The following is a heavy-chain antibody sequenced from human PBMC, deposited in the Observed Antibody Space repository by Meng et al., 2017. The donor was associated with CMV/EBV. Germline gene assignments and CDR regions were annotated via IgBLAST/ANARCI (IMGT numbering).Heavy chain of an antibody. Sequence: SETLSLTCAVYGGSFSGYYWSWIRQPPGKGLEWIGEINHSGSTNYNPSLKSRVTISVDTPKNQFALKLSSVTAADTAVYYCARDGVGATTGFDYWGQGTLVTVSS. CDR2: INHSGST. V-gene: IGHV4-34*01. J-gene: IGHJ4*02. D-gene: IGHD1-26*01. CDR3: ARDGVGATTGFDY. CDR1: GGSFSGYY.